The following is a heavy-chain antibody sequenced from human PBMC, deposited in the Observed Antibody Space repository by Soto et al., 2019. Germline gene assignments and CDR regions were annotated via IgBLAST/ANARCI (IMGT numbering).Heavy chain of an antibody. Sequence: QLQLQESGPGLVKPSETLSLTCTVSGGSLSSTSYYSDCVLQPPGTGLGWIGSIYYSGSTYSKPSLKSRVTISVDTSKNQFSLNLSSVTAADTAVYYCARRGNWCDPWGRGTLVTVSS. CDR3: ARRGNWCDP. J-gene: IGHJ5*02. CDR1: GGSLSSTSYY. D-gene: IGHD3-16*01. V-gene: IGHV4-39*01. CDR2: IYYSGST.